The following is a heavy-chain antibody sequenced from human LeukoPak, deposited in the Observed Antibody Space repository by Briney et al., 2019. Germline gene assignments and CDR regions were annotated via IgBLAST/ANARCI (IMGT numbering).Heavy chain of an antibody. CDR3: ARLIDYGDYGALSIDY. CDR2: ISAYNGNT. D-gene: IGHD4-17*01. V-gene: IGHV1-18*01. Sequence: ASVKVSCKASGYTFTSYGISWVRQAPGQGLEWMGWISAYNGNTNYAQKLQGRVTMTTDTSTSTAYMELRSLRSDDTAVYYCARLIDYGDYGALSIDYWGQGTLVTVSS. J-gene: IGHJ4*02. CDR1: GYTFTSYG.